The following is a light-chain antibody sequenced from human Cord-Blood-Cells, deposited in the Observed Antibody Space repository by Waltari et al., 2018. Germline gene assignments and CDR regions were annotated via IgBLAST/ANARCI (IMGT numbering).Light chain of an antibody. CDR2: AAS. CDR3: QQSYSTPYT. J-gene: IGKJ2*01. Sequence: DIQMTQSPSSLSASVGDRVTITCRASQSISSYLNWYQQKPGKAPKLLIYAASSLQSGVPSRFSGSRSGTDFTLTISSQQPEDFATHYCQQSYSTPYTFGQGTKLEIK. V-gene: IGKV1-39*01. CDR1: QSISSY.